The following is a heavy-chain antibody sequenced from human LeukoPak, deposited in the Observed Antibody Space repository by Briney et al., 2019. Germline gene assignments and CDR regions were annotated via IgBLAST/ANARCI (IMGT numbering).Heavy chain of an antibody. CDR2: INPNSGGT. CDR3: ARDRGQAYCGGDCYSGAFDI. Sequence: ASVKVSXEASGYTFTGYYIHWVRQAPGQGLEWMGWINPNSGGTNYAQKFQGRVTMTRDTSISTAYMELSRLRSDDTAVYYCARDRGQAYCGGDCYSGAFDIWGQGTMVTVSS. J-gene: IGHJ3*02. D-gene: IGHD2-21*01. V-gene: IGHV1-2*02. CDR1: GYTFTGYY.